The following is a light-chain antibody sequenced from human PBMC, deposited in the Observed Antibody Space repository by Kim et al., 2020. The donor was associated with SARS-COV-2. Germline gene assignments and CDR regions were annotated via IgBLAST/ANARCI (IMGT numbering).Light chain of an antibody. CDR1: SSNIGAGYD. V-gene: IGLV1-40*01. CDR2: GNS. CDR3: QSYDSSLSGSV. J-gene: IGLJ3*02. Sequence: QSVLTQPPSVSGAPGQRVTISCTGSSSNIGAGYDVHWYQQLPGTAPKLLIYGNSNRPSGVPDRFSGSKSRTSASLAITGLQAEDEADYYCQSYDSSLSGSVFGGGTKVTVL.